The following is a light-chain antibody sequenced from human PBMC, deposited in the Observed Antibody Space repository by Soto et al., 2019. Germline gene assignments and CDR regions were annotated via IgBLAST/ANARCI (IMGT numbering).Light chain of an antibody. CDR1: SSDVGGYNY. CDR3: CSYAGSYTFPYV. Sequence: QSALTQPRSVSGSPGQSVTISCTGTSSDVGGYNYVSWYQQHPGKAPKLMIYDVSKRPSGVPDRFSGSKSGNTASLTISGLQAEDEADYYCCSYAGSYTFPYVFGTGIKVTVL. J-gene: IGLJ1*01. V-gene: IGLV2-11*01. CDR2: DVS.